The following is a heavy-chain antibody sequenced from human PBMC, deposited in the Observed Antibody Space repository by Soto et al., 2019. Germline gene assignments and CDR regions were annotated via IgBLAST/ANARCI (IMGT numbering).Heavy chain of an antibody. V-gene: IGHV6-1*01. CDR2: TYYRSKWYN. J-gene: IGHJ6*02. D-gene: IGHD5-18*01. CDR1: GDSVSRNSIA. CDR3: ARGQYSAMDV. Sequence: QVQLQQSGPGLLKPAQTLSLTCAISGDSVSRNSIAWNWIRQSPSRGLEWLGRTYYRSKWYNDYALSVKSRISINLDTSKSQFSLQLNSVTPEDSAVYYCARGQYSAMDVWGPGTKVTVSS.